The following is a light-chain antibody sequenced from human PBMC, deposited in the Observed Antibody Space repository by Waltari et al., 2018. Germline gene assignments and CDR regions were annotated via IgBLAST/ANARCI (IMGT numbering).Light chain of an antibody. V-gene: IGKV3-20*01. CDR2: GTS. J-gene: IGKJ3*01. Sequence: EIVLTQSPGTLSLSPGERATLSCRASRSISSGYLAWYQQKPGQAPRFLIYGTSRRATDIPDRFSGSGSGTEFTLTINRLESEDFAVYFCQQYDSSPTFGPGTKVEVK. CDR1: RSISSGY. CDR3: QQYDSSPT.